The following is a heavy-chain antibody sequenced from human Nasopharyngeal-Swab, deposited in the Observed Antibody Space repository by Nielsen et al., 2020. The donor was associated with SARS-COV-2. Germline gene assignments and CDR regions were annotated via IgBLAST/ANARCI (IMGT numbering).Heavy chain of an antibody. CDR3: ARDAPEGYYYGSGSYYKQAFDI. D-gene: IGHD3-10*01. Sequence: WIRQPPGKGLEWVSPISSSSSYIYYADSVKGRFTVSRDNAKNSLYLQMNSLRAEDTAVYYCARDAPEGYYYGSGSYYKQAFDIWGQGTMVTVSS. V-gene: IGHV3-21*01. CDR2: ISSSSSYI. J-gene: IGHJ3*02.